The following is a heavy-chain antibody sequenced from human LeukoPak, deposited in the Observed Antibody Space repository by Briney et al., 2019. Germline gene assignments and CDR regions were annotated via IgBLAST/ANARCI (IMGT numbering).Heavy chain of an antibody. J-gene: IGHJ4*02. Sequence: SETLSLTCTVSGGPISSYYWSWIRQPPGKGLEWIAYISDIGSVNYNPSLKGRVTISLDTSKNQFSLKLSSVTAADTAVYYCAGHHPRNTVDFWGQGTLVTVSS. D-gene: IGHD2/OR15-2a*01. CDR2: ISDIGSV. CDR3: AGHHPRNTVDF. V-gene: IGHV4-59*08. CDR1: GGPISSYY.